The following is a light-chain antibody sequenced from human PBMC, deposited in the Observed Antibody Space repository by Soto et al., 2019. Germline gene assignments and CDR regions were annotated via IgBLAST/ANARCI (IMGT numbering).Light chain of an antibody. CDR3: QQYNSWT. V-gene: IGKV1-5*03. Sequence: DFHITQSPSTLSASLVDRVTMTLRASQNIRSRLAWFQQKPGKAPKLLIYKASSLESGVPSRFSGSGSGTEFTLTISSLQPDDFATYYCQQYNSWTFGQGTKV. J-gene: IGKJ1*01. CDR2: KAS. CDR1: QNIRSR.